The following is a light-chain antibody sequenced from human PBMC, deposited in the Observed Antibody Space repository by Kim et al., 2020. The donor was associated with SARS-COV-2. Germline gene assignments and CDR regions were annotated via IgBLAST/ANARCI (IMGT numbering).Light chain of an antibody. CDR2: KAS. J-gene: IGKJ1*01. V-gene: IGKV1-5*03. CDR3: QQYNSYWT. Sequence: SASVGERVTITCRAGQSISSWLAWYQQKPGKAPKLLIYKASSLESGVPSRFSGSGSGTEFTLTISSLQPDDFATYYCQQYNSYWTLGQGTKVDIK. CDR1: QSISSW.